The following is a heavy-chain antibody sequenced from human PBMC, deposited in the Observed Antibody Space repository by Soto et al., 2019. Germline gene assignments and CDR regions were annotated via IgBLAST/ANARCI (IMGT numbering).Heavy chain of an antibody. CDR3: AKDLKAPTYYIDY. V-gene: IGHV3-23*01. CDR1: GFTFSSYA. CDR2: ISGSGGST. Sequence: EVQLLESGGGLVQPGGSLRLSCAASGFTFSSYAMSWVRQAPGKGLEWVSAISGSGGSTYYADSVKGRFTISRDNSKNKLYLQMNSLRDDDTAVYYCAKDLKAPTYYIDYWGQGTLVTVSS. J-gene: IGHJ4*02.